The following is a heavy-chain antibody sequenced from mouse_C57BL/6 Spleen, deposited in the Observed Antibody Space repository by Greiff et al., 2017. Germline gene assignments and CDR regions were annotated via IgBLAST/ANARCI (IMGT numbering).Heavy chain of an antibody. Sequence: VQLQQSGAELMKPGASVKLSCKATGYTFTGYWIEWVKQRPGHGLEWIGEILPGSGSTNYNEKFKGKATFTADTSSNTAYMQLSSLTTEDSAIYYCARFPFITTVVATSPYFDYWGQGTTLTVSS. CDR3: ARFPFITTVVATSPYFDY. CDR1: GYTFTGYW. J-gene: IGHJ2*01. V-gene: IGHV1-9*01. D-gene: IGHD1-1*01. CDR2: ILPGSGST.